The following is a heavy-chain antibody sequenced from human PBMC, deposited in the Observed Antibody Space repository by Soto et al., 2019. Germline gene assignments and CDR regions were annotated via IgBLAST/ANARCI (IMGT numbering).Heavy chain of an antibody. CDR2: IIPKLGSA. D-gene: IGHD5-12*01. CDR3: ARGVGGYNFGAVY. Sequence: QVQLVQSGAEVKKPGSSVQVSCKASGGGNLRDYLTTWGRQAPGQGLEWMGGIIPKLGSANYAQKFQSRVTITADESTSTLHIERRSLRSEDTAVYYCARGVGGYNFGAVYWGQGTPVIVSS. J-gene: IGHJ4*02. V-gene: IGHV1-69*01. CDR1: GGGNLRDYL.